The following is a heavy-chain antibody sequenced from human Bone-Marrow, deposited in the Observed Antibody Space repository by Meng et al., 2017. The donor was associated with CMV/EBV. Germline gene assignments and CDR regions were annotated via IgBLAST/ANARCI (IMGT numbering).Heavy chain of an antibody. V-gene: IGHV1-46*01. CDR3: ALDCSSTSCWGY. J-gene: IGHJ4*02. D-gene: IGHD2-2*01. CDR1: GYTFTSYY. CDR2: INPSGGST. Sequence: ASVKVSCKASGYTFTSYYMHWVRQAPGQGLEWMGIINPSGGSTSYAQKFQGRVTMTRDTSMSTVYMELSSLRSEDTAVYYCALDCSSTSCWGYWGQGTLVTVSS.